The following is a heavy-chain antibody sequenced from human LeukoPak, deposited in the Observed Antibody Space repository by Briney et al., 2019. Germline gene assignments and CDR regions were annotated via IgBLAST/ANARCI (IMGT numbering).Heavy chain of an antibody. J-gene: IGHJ5*02. Sequence: GGSLRLSCAASGFTVSSNYMTWVRQAPGKGLEWVSSITGSGGNTYYVDSVKGRFTISRDNSKNTLFLQMNSLRAEDTAVYHCASHDTSGYYLYRYLRTWGQGTLVTVSS. CDR2: ITGSGGNT. CDR1: GFTVSSNY. CDR3: ASHDTSGYYLYRYLRT. V-gene: IGHV3-53*01. D-gene: IGHD3-22*01.